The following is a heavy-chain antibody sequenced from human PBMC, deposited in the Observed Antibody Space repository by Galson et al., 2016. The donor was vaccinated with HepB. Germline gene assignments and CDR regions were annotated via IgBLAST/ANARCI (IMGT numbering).Heavy chain of an antibody. D-gene: IGHD3-16*01. CDR1: GSSIISTNW. CDR3: ALQLGGNNGFDS. V-gene: IGHV4-4*02. Sequence: SETLSLTCAVSGSSIISTNWWTWVRQPPQRGLEWIGEVYHKGATSYNPSLKSRVTISVDTSKNQFSLNLDAVTAADTAIYSCALQLGGNNGFDSWGPGTLVAVSS. CDR2: VYHKGAT. J-gene: IGHJ5*01.